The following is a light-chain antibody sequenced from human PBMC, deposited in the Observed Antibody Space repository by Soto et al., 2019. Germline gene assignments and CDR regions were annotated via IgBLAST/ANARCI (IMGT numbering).Light chain of an antibody. J-gene: IGLJ3*02. V-gene: IGLV2-14*03. CDR1: SSDVGDYNY. CDR3: SSYTTSSPWV. Sequence: QSALTQPASVSGSPGQSITISCTGTSSDVGDYNYVSWYQQHPGEAPKLMLFDVGNRPSGVSNRFSGSKSGNTASLTISGLQAEDEDDYYCSSYTTSSPWVFGGGTKLTVL. CDR2: DVG.